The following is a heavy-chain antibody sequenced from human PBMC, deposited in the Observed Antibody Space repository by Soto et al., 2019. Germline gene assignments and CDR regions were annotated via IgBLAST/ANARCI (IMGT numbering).Heavy chain of an antibody. D-gene: IGHD4-17*01. J-gene: IGHJ3*02. CDR3: ATYHYGDYVAFDI. V-gene: IGHV5-10-1*01. Sequence: GESLKISCKGSGYSFTSYWISWVRQMPGKGLEWMGRIDPSDSYTNYSPSFQGHVTISADKSISTAYLQWSSLKASDTAMYYCATYHYGDYVAFDIWGQGTMVTVS. CDR1: GYSFTSYW. CDR2: IDPSDSYT.